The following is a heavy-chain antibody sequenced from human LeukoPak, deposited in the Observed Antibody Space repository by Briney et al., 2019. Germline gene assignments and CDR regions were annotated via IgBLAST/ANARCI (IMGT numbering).Heavy chain of an antibody. CDR2: IYYSGST. CDR1: GGSISSSSYY. Sequence: SETLSLTCTVSGGSISSSSYYWGRIPQPPGKGLEWIGGIYYSGSTYYNPSLKSRVTISVDTSKNHSSLKQTAVTAQDTALYYCASFILTGYDYWGQGTLVTGSS. D-gene: IGHD3-9*01. CDR3: ASFILTGYDY. V-gene: IGHV4-39*01. J-gene: IGHJ4*02.